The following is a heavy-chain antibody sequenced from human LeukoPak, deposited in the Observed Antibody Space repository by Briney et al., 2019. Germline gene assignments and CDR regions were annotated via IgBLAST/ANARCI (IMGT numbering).Heavy chain of an antibody. CDR3: ARDSEVDSSGLFPYYYYMDV. CDR1: GFTFSSYG. V-gene: IGHV3-33*01. J-gene: IGHJ6*03. D-gene: IGHD3-22*01. CDR2: IWYDGSNK. Sequence: PGRSLRLSCAASGFTFSSYGMHWVRQAPGKGLEWVAVIWYDGSNKYYADSVKGRFTISRDNSKNTLYLQMNSLRAEDTAVYYCARDSEVDSSGLFPYYYYMDVWGKGTTVTVSS.